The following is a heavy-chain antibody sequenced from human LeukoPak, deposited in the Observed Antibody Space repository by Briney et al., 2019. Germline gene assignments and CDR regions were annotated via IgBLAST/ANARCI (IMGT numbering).Heavy chain of an antibody. CDR3: ARGRDEGSTWPPYFHY. Sequence: PSETLSLTCAVYGGSFSTYYWMWIRQPPGKGLEWIGEINPSGSTNYNPSLKSRVTISVDASKKQFSLKLSSVTAADTAVYYCARGRDEGSTWPPYFHYWGQGSLVTVSS. D-gene: IGHD6-13*01. V-gene: IGHV4-34*01. CDR2: INPSGST. CDR1: GGSFSTYY. J-gene: IGHJ4*02.